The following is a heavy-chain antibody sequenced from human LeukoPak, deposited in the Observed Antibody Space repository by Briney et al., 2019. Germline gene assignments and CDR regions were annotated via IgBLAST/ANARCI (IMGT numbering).Heavy chain of an antibody. J-gene: IGHJ6*02. Sequence: SGTLSLTCTVSGGSISSYYWSWIRQPPGKGLEWIGYIYHSGSTYYNPSLKSRVTISVDRSKNQFSLKLSSVTAADTAVYYCTRLIRATNGMDVWGQGTTVTVSS. D-gene: IGHD1-26*01. CDR2: IYHSGST. CDR1: GGSISSYY. CDR3: TRLIRATNGMDV. V-gene: IGHV4-59*12.